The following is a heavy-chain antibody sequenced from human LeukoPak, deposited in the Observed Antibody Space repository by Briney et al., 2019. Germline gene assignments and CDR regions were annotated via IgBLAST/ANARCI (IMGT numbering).Heavy chain of an antibody. V-gene: IGHV1-69*05. CDR1: GGTFSSYA. D-gene: IGHD3-22*01. CDR2: IIPIFGTA. CDR3: ARSYYYDSSGYYPLGY. J-gene: IGHJ4*02. Sequence: SVKVSCKASGGTFSSYAISWVRQAPGQGLEWMGRIIPIFGTANYAQEFQGRVTITTDESTSTAYMELSSLRSEDTAVYYCARSYYYDSSGYYPLGYWGQGTLVTVSS.